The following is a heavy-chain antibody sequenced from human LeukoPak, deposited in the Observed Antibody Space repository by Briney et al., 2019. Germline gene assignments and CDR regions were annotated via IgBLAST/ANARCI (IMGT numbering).Heavy chain of an antibody. CDR3: ARQSRDGSKTRGYYFDY. V-gene: IGHV5-51*01. CDR2: IYPGDSDT. CDR1: GYSFTSYW. J-gene: IGHJ4*02. D-gene: IGHD3-10*01. Sequence: GESLMISCKGSGYSFTSYWIGWVRQMPGKGLEWMGVIYPGDSDTRYSPSFQGQVTISADKSISTAYLQWSSLKASDTAIYYCARQSRDGSKTRGYYFDYWGQGTLVTVSS.